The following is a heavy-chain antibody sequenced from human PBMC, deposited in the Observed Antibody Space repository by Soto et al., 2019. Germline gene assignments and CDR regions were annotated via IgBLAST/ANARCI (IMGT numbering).Heavy chain of an antibody. V-gene: IGHV3-21*01. CDR2: ISYNSKYI. CDR1: GFMFHSYS. J-gene: IGHJ4*02. CDR3: ATRGIPRTEDY. D-gene: IGHD2-2*02. Sequence: ESGGGLVKTGGSLRLSCEGSGFMFHSYSMYWIRRAPGKGLEWVSYISYNSKYIYYGDSVKGRFTISRDDAKKSVYLQMNSLKAEDTAVYYCATRGIPRTEDYWGQGTLVTVSS.